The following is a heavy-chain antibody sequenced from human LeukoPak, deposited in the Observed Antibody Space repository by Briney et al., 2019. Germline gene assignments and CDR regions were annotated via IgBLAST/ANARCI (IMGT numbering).Heavy chain of an antibody. Sequence: SETLSLTCTVPGGSISSYYWGWIRQPPGKGLEWIAYIYYSGSTNYNPSLKSRVTISVDTSKNQFSLKLTSVTAADTAVYYCARIDSSGYGYFDYWGQGTLVTVSS. CDR1: GGSISSYY. CDR2: IYYSGST. D-gene: IGHD3-22*01. J-gene: IGHJ4*02. V-gene: IGHV4-59*01. CDR3: ARIDSSGYGYFDY.